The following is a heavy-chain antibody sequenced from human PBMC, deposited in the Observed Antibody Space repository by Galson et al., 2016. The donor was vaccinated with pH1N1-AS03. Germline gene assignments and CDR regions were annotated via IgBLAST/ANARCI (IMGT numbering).Heavy chain of an antibody. D-gene: IGHD1-26*01. V-gene: IGHV4-39*01. Sequence: SETLSLTCTVSGGSISSRAYYWGWIRQPPGKGLEWIGSIYDTGRTTYNPSLKSRVTISGDTSKNQLSLKVTSMTTADTAGDYYARVVGARPPPDYWGQGTLVTVSS. J-gene: IGHJ4*02. CDR2: IYDTGRT. CDR1: GGSISSRAYY. CDR3: ARVVGARPPPDY.